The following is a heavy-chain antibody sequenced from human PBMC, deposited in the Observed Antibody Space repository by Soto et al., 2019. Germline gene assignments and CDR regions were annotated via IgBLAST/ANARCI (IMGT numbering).Heavy chain of an antibody. CDR2: IYHSGST. J-gene: IGHJ6*02. D-gene: IGHD1-26*01. Sequence: SETLSLTCAVSGGSISSSNWWSWVRQPPGKGLEWIGEIYHSGSTKYNPYLKSRVTISVDKSKNQFFLKLSSVTAADTAVYYCARVSGSYYYGMDVWGQGTTVTVS. CDR1: GGSISSSNW. CDR3: ARVSGSYYYGMDV. V-gene: IGHV4-4*02.